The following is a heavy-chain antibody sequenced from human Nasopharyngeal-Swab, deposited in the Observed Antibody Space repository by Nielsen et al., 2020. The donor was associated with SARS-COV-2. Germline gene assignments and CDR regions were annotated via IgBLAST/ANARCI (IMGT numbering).Heavy chain of an antibody. J-gene: IGHJ4*02. CDR2: IYHSGST. D-gene: IGHD2-15*01. Sequence: WIHQPPGKGLEWIGYIYHSGSTYYNPSLKSRVTISVDRSKNQFSLKLSSVTAADTAVYYCARGDCSGGSCYFGYFDYWGQGTLVTVSS. V-gene: IGHV4-30-2*01. CDR3: ARGDCSGGSCYFGYFDY.